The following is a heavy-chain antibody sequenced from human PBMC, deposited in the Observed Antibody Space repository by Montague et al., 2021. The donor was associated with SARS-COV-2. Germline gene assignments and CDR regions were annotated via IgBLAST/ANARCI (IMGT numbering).Heavy chain of an antibody. Sequence: SLRLSCVASGFTFSSYAMHWVRQAPGKGLEWVAVISYDGSNKYYADSVKGRFTISRDNSKNTLYLQMNSLRAEDTAVYYCARDRFSEPMFDYWGQGTLVTVSS. CDR3: ARDRFSEPMFDY. J-gene: IGHJ4*02. D-gene: IGHD3-3*01. CDR2: ISYDGSNK. V-gene: IGHV3-30-3*01. CDR1: GFTFSSYA.